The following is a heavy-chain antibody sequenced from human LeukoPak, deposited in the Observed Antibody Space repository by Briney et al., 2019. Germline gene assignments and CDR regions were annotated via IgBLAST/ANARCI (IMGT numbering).Heavy chain of an antibody. CDR2: IYSDNT. D-gene: IGHD1-14*01. J-gene: IGHJ1*01. CDR3: AKSIRPTGKLQH. Sequence: PGGSLRLSCTVSGFTVSSNSMSWVRQAPGKGLEWVSFIYSDNTHYSDSVKGRFTISRDNSKNTLYLQMNSLRAEDTAVYYCAKSIRPTGKLQHWGQGTLVTVSS. V-gene: IGHV3-53*01. CDR1: GFTVSSNS.